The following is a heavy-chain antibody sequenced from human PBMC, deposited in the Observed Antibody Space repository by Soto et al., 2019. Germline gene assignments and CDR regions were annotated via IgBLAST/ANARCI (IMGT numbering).Heavy chain of an antibody. Sequence: GGSLRLSCAASGFSFGSYALSWVRQAPGKGLEWVSTISGSDGKTFYADSVKGRFSISRDNSKNTLYLQMNSLRAEDTAVYYCAKDPQYSYYYGSGIYNWF. CDR3: AKDPQYSYYYGSGIYNWF. D-gene: IGHD3-10*01. V-gene: IGHV3-23*01. CDR2: ISGSDGKT. J-gene: IGHJ5*01. CDR1: GFSFGSYA.